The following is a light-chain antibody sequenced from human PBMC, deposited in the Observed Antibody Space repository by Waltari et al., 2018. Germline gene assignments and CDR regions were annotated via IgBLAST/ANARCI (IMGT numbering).Light chain of an antibody. J-gene: IGLJ1*01. V-gene: IGLV3-19*01. CDR1: SLRTYY. Sequence: SSELTQDPAVSVALGQRVRITCQGDSLRTYYATWYQQKPGQAPVVVMYGYNKRPSGIPARFSGSSAVNTAVLTSTGAQAEDEADYYVCSRDTSGKQYVFGPGTQVTV. CDR3: CSRDTSGKQYV. CDR2: GYN.